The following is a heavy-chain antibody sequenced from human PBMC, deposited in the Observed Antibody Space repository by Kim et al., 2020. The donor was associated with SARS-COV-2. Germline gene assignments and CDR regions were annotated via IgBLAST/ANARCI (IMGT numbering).Heavy chain of an antibody. D-gene: IGHD3-22*01. V-gene: IGHV1-18*01. J-gene: IGHJ6*02. CDR3: AREMRYYDSSGYSYYYYGMDV. CDR2: ISAYNGNT. Sequence: ASVKVSCKASGYTFTSYGISWVRQAPGQGLEWMGWISAYNGNTNYAQKLQGRVTMTTETSTSTAYMELRSLRSDDTAVYYCAREMRYYDSSGYSYYYYGMDVWGQGTTVTVSS. CDR1: GYTFTSYG.